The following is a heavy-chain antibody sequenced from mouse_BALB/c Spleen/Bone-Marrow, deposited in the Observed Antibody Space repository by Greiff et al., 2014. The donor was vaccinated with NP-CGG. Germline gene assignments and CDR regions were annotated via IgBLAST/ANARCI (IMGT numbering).Heavy chain of an antibody. J-gene: IGHJ3*01. CDR3: ARDGNWFPY. V-gene: IGHV1-54*01. D-gene: IGHD2-1*01. CDR1: GYAFTNYF. CDR2: FNPGSGGT. Sequence: VKLMESGAELVRPGTSVKVSCKASGYAFTNYFIEWVKQRPGQGLEWIGVFNPGSGGTNYNKKFKGKATLTADKSSSTAYMQLSSLTSDDSAVYFCARDGNWFPYWGQGTLVTVSA.